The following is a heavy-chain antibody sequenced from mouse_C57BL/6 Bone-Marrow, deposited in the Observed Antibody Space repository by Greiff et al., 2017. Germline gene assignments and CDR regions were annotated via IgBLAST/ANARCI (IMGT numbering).Heavy chain of an antibody. V-gene: IGHV1-64*01. D-gene: IGHD2-4*01. J-gene: IGHJ4*01. CDR3: ARSYDYDDYTMDY. CDR1: GYTFTNYW. Sequence: VKLQRPGAELVKPGASVKLSCKASGYTFTNYWMHWVKQRPGQGLEWIGMMHPNGGSPDYNEKFKSEATLSVDKSSRTAYMELSSLTSEDSAVYYCARSYDYDDYTMDYWGQGTSVTVSS. CDR2: MHPNGGSP.